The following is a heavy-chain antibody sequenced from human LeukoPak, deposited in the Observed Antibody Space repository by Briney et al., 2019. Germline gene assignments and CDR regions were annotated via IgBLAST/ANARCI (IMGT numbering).Heavy chain of an antibody. V-gene: IGHV3-30*18. CDR1: GFTFSSYG. J-gene: IGHJ4*02. Sequence: GRSLRLSCAASGFTFSSYGMHWVRQAPGKGLEWVAVISYDGSNKYYADSVKGRFTISRDNSKNTLYLQMNSLRAEDTAVYYCAKDRGYSSGWYPPDYFDYWGQGTLVTVSS. D-gene: IGHD6-19*01. CDR3: AKDRGYSSGWYPPDYFDY. CDR2: ISYDGSNK.